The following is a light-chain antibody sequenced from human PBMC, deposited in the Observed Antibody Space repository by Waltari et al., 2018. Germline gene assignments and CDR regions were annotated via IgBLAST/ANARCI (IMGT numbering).Light chain of an antibody. J-gene: IGLJ2*01. V-gene: IGLV2-14*03. CDR1: SSDVGGYNY. Sequence: QSALTQPASVSGFPGQSITISCTGTSSDVGGYNYVSWYQQHPGKPPKLMIFDVSDRPSGVANLFSGSKSGNAASLTSSVLQSEDEAAYYCSSYTGSGTSPVVFDGGTTLTVL. CDR3: SSYTGSGTSPVV. CDR2: DVS.